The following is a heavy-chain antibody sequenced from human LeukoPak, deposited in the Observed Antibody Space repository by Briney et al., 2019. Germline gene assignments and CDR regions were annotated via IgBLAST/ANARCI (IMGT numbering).Heavy chain of an antibody. V-gene: IGHV1-8*01. CDR1: GYTFTSYD. D-gene: IGHD3-9*01. Sequence: PRASVKVSCKASGYTFTSYDINWVRQATGQGLEWMGWMNPNSGNTGYAQKFQGRVTMTRNTSISTAYMELSSLRSEDTAVYYCRLTGHPPTYFDYWGQGTLVTVSS. CDR3: RLTGHPPTYFDY. J-gene: IGHJ4*02. CDR2: MNPNSGNT.